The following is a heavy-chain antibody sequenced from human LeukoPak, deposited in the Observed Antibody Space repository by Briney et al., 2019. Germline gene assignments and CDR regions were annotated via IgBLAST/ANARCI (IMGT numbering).Heavy chain of an antibody. Sequence: GGSLRLSCAASGFTFSSYSMNWVRQAPGKGLEWVSVIYSGGNTYYADSVKGRFTISRDNSKNTLYLQMNSLRAEDTAVYYCARDPQINAFDIWGQGTMVTVSS. V-gene: IGHV3-66*01. CDR2: IYSGGNT. J-gene: IGHJ3*02. CDR3: ARDPQINAFDI. CDR1: GFTFSSYS.